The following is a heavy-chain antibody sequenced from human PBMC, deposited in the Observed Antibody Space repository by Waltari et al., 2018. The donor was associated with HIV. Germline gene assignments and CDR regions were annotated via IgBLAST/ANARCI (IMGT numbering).Heavy chain of an antibody. D-gene: IGHD1-7*01. J-gene: IGHJ4*02. V-gene: IGHV4-38-2*01. Sequence: QVQLQESGPGLVKPSETLSLTCRVPGYSITSAHYWGWIRQPPGQGLQWIGRIFHSGKTYYDPTLKSRINISRDTSKNLFSLELTSVTAADTAVYYCARLMSTTRFDSWGQGTLVSVSS. CDR3: ARLMSTTRFDS. CDR2: IFHSGKT. CDR1: GYSITSAHY.